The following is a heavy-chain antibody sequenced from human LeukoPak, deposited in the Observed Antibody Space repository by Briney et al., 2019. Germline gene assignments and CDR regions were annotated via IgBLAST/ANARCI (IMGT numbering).Heavy chain of an antibody. CDR2: MYFNSGAT. J-gene: IGHJ3*01. Sequence: VASVRVSCKASGFTLTDYYVQWLRQARGQGLEWVGWMYFNSGATRYSPKFQGRLTMTRDTSISTVYMEFNSLTSDDTAMYYCAREGSSGSGQDCYAFDVWGQETMVTVSS. V-gene: IGHV1-2*02. CDR3: AREGSSGSGQDCYAFDV. CDR1: GFTLTDYY. D-gene: IGHD6-19*01.